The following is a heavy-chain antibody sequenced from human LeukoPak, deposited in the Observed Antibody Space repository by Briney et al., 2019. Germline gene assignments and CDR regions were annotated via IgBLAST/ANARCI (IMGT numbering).Heavy chain of an antibody. D-gene: IGHD6-19*01. V-gene: IGHV3-48*04. CDR3: ARDSPPIAVPPNWFDP. CDR1: GFTFSSYS. J-gene: IGHJ5*02. Sequence: GGSLRRSCAASGFTFSSYSMNWVRQAPGKGLEWVSCISSSSSTIYYADSVTGRFTISRDNAKNSLYLQMNSLRAEDTAVYYCARDSPPIAVPPNWFDPWGQGTLVTVSS. CDR2: ISSSSSTI.